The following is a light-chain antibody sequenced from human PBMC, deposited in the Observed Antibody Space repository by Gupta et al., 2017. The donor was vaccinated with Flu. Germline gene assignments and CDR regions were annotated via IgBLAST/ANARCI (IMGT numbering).Light chain of an antibody. CDR3: QQYYSTPYS. J-gene: IGKJ2*03. CDR2: WAS. CDR1: QSVLYSSNNKNY. Sequence: DIVITQPPDSLAVSLGDRATINCKSSQSVLYSSNNKNYLAWYQQKPGQPPKLLIYWASTRESGVPDRFSGSGSGTDFTLTISSLQAEDVAVYYCQQYYSTPYSFGQGTKLEIK. V-gene: IGKV4-1*01.